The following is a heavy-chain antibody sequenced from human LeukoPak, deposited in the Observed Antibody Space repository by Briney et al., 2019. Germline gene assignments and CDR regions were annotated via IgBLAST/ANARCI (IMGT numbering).Heavy chain of an antibody. D-gene: IGHD3-9*01. V-gene: IGHV1-2*02. Sequence: ASVKVSCRASGYTFTGYYMHWVRQAPGQGLEWMGWIYPKSGGTNSAQKFQGRVTMTRDTSISTAYMELSRLKFDDTAVYYCARVSTSGYRDWLDPWGQGTLVTVSS. CDR3: ARVSTSGYRDWLDP. CDR1: GYTFTGYY. J-gene: IGHJ5*02. CDR2: IYPKSGGT.